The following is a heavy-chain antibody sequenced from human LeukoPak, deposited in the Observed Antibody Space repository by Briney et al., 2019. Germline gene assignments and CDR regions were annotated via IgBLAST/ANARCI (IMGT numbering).Heavy chain of an antibody. D-gene: IGHD2-2*01. CDR2: INTYNDKT. CDR3: ARDRNIHCSSSTCCPVWDC. Sequence: ASVKVSCNASGYTFSCYGISWVRQAPGQGLEWMGCINTYNDKTNYAQKPQGRVTMTTKTSTTTAYMELRSLRSDDTAVYYCARDRNIHCSSSTCCPVWDCWGQGTLVTVSS. J-gene: IGHJ4*02. V-gene: IGHV1-18*01. CDR1: GYTFSCYG.